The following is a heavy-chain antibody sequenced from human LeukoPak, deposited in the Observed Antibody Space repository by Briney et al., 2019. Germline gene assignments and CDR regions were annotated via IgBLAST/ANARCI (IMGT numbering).Heavy chain of an antibody. J-gene: IGHJ6*02. D-gene: IGHD3-9*01. CDR3: ARGFMYYDILTGYSRHGMDV. CDR2: INHSGST. V-gene: IGHV4-34*01. CDR1: GGSFSGYY. Sequence: SETLSLTCAVYGGSFSGYYWSWIRQPPGKGLEWIGEINHSGSTNYNPSLKSRVTISVDTSKNQFSLKLSSVTAADTAVYYCARGFMYYDILTGYSRHGMDVWGQGTTVTVSS.